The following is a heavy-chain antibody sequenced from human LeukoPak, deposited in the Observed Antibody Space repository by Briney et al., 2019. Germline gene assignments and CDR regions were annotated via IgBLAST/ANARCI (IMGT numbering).Heavy chain of an antibody. Sequence: SETLSLTCTVSGGSISSYYWSWIRQPPGKGLEWIGYIYYSGSTNYNPSLKSRVTISVDTSKNQFSLKLSSVTAADTAVYYCARTYSWAAALDYWGQGTLVTVSS. CDR3: ARTYSWAAALDY. CDR1: GGSISSYY. J-gene: IGHJ4*02. V-gene: IGHV4-59*01. CDR2: IYYSGST. D-gene: IGHD6-13*01.